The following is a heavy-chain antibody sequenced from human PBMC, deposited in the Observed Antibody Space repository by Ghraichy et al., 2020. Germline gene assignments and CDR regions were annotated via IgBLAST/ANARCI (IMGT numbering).Heavy chain of an antibody. V-gene: IGHV3-7*04. CDR3: ARVADQRPSNIYFET. CDR2: INEDGSDK. D-gene: IGHD2/OR15-2a*01. CDR1: GFTFSSYW. J-gene: IGHJ4*02. Sequence: LSLTCAASGFTFSSYWMNWVRQVPGKGLEWVANINEDGSDKRYLESVRGRFTISRDNTENSLFLQMNSLRAEDTALYFCARVADQRPSNIYFETWGRGPLVTVSS.